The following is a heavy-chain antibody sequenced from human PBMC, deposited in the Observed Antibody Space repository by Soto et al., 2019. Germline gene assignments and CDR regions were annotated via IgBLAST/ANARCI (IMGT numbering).Heavy chain of an antibody. J-gene: IGHJ6*02. V-gene: IGHV3-7*05. Sequence: GGSLRLSCAASGFTFSSYWMSWVRQAPGKGLEWVANIKQDGSEKYYVDSVKGRFTISGDNATNSLYLQMNSLRADDTAVYYCARDVVSRIAVAGTYGRDVWGQGTTVTVSS. CDR2: IKQDGSEK. CDR1: GFTFSSYW. CDR3: ARDVVSRIAVAGTYGRDV. D-gene: IGHD6-19*01.